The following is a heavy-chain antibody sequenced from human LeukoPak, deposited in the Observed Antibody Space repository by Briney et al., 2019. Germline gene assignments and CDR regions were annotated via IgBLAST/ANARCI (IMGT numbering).Heavy chain of an antibody. CDR1: GFTFSSYA. V-gene: IGHV3-30-3*01. CDR3: AREEQDIVVVVAAPGGFDI. CDR2: ISYDGSNK. Sequence: GGSLRLSCAASGFTFSSYAMHWVRQAPGKGLEWVAVISYDGSNKYYADSVKGRFTISRDNSKNTLYLQMNSLRAEDTAVYYCAREEQDIVVVVAAPGGFDIWGQGTMVTVSS. D-gene: IGHD2-15*01. J-gene: IGHJ3*02.